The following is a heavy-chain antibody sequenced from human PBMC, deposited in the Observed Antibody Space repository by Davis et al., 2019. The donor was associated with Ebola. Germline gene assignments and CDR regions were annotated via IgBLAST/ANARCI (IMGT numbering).Heavy chain of an antibody. CDR2: IYVGEIA. CDR1: GLSVRSHY. J-gene: IGHJ5*02. V-gene: IGHV3-53*01. CDR3: AKHCPGGNCYDN. Sequence: GESLKISCAASGLSVRSHYISWVRQAPGKGLEWVSVIYVGEIAYYADSVKGRFTISRDNSKNTLYLQMNSLRADDTAVYYCAKHCPGGNCYDNWGPGTLSPSPQ. D-gene: IGHD2-8*02.